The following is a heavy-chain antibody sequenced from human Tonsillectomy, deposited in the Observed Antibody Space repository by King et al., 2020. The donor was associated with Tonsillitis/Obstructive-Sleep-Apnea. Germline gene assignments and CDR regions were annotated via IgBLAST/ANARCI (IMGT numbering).Heavy chain of an antibody. CDR2: IDPSDSYT. Sequence: VQLVESGVEVKKPGESLRISCQGSGYIFTNYWINWVRQMPGKGLEWMGTIDPSDSYTNYSPSFQGHVSFSADKSISTAYMQWSSLKASDTAMFFCARGANNDHYSDYYYSMDVWGQGTTVTVSS. J-gene: IGHJ6*02. D-gene: IGHD4/OR15-4a*01. CDR3: ARGANNDHYSDYYYSMDV. CDR1: GYIFTNYW. V-gene: IGHV5-10-1*03.